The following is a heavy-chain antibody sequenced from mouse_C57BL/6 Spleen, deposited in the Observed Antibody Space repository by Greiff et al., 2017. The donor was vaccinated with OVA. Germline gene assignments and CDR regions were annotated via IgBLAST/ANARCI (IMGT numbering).Heavy chain of an antibody. D-gene: IGHD1-1*01. CDR2: IDPSDSET. CDR1: GYTFTSYW. Sequence: QVQLQQPGAELVRPGSSVKLSCKASGYTFTSYWMHWVKQRPIQGLEWIGNIDPSDSETHYNQKFKDKATLTVDKSSSTAYMQLSSLTSEDSAVYYCARSGDGSSGPYWYFDVWGTGTTVTVSS. V-gene: IGHV1-52*01. CDR3: ARSGDGSSGPYWYFDV. J-gene: IGHJ1*03.